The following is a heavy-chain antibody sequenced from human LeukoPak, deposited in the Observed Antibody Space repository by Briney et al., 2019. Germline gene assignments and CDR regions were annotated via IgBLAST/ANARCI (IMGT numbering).Heavy chain of an antibody. J-gene: IGHJ4*02. D-gene: IGHD1-26*01. CDR1: GGSISSYY. CDR3: ARRGSYYSPIDY. CDR2: IYTSGST. V-gene: IGHV4-4*09. Sequence: PSEPLSLTCTVSGGSISSYYWSWIRQPPGKGLEWIGYIYTSGSTNYNPSLKSRVTISVDTSKNQFSLKLSSVTAADTAVYYCARRGSYYSPIDYWGQGTLVTVSS.